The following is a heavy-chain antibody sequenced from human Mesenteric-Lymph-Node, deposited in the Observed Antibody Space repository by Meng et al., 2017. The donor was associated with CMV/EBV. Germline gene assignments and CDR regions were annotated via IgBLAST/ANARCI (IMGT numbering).Heavy chain of an antibody. CDR2: IYSDDGST. Sequence: GESLKISCAASGFTFSSYAMNWVRQAPGKGLEWVGVIYSDDGSTHYADSVKGRFTISRDNPKNTLYLQMNSLRADDTAVYYCAKDRGSIVLVPAGMGRKRYYYDGMDVWGQGTTVTVSS. CDR3: AKDRGSIVLVPAGMGRKRYYYDGMDV. D-gene: IGHD2-2*01. V-gene: IGHV3-23*03. CDR1: GFTFSSYA. J-gene: IGHJ6*02.